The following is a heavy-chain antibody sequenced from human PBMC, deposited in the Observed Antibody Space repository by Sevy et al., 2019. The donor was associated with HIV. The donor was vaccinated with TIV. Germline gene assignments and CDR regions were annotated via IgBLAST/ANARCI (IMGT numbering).Heavy chain of an antibody. V-gene: IGHV1-24*01. D-gene: IGHD3-22*01. CDR3: ATTKDYYESSGSPFDY. Sequence: ASVKVSCKVSGSTLTQLSIHWVRQAPGKGLEWMGSFDPEDGETVYAQRFQGRVTMTEDTPTDTAYMRLSSLRSEDTAVYYCATTKDYYESSGSPFDYWGQGTLVTVSS. J-gene: IGHJ4*02. CDR2: FDPEDGET. CDR1: GSTLTQLS.